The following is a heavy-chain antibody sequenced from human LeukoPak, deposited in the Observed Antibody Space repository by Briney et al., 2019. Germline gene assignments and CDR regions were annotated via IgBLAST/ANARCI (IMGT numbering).Heavy chain of an antibody. V-gene: IGHV3-74*01. CDR3: YVHHYYYYMDV. Sequence: GGSLRLSCAASGFTFSNYWMHWVRQAPGKGLVWVSRIDGDGTTANYAESVKGRFTISRDNANNTLYLQINSLSAEDTAVYYCYVHHYYYYMDVWGKGTTVTVSS. J-gene: IGHJ6*03. CDR2: IDGDGTTA. D-gene: IGHD3-16*01. CDR1: GFTFSNYW.